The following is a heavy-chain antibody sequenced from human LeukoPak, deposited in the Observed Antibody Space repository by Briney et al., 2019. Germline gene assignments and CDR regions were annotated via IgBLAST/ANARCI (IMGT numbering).Heavy chain of an antibody. CDR1: VFAYSRDT. J-gene: IGHJ4*02. D-gene: IGHD5-18*01. CDR2: VSGSSNI. CDR3: ARDGLHTAHFDY. Sequence: GGSLRLSCAASVFAYSRDTMNWVRQAPGKGLEWVSTVSGSSNIHYSDSVKGRFTISRDNARNSLYLKMNSLRAEDKAVYYCARDGLHTAHFDYWGQGTLVTVSS. V-gene: IGHV3-69-1*01.